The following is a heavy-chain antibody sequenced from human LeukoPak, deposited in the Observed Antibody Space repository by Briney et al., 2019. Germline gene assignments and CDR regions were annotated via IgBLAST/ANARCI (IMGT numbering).Heavy chain of an antibody. CDR2: IIPIFGTA. J-gene: IGHJ3*02. Sequence: SVKVSCKASGYTFTSYGISWVRQAPGQGLEWMGGIIPIFGTANYAQKFQGRVTITADKSMSTAYMELSSLRSEDTAVYYCAREGGDVVVVVAATSAGKGAFDIWGQGTMVTVSS. CDR1: GYTFTSYG. CDR3: AREGGDVVVVVAATSAGKGAFDI. D-gene: IGHD2-15*01. V-gene: IGHV1-69*06.